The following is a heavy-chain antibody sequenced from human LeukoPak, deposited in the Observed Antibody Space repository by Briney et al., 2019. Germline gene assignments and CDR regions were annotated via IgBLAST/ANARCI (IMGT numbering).Heavy chain of an antibody. Sequence: GGSLRLSCAASGFTVSSNYMSWIRQAPGKGLEWVSIFYSGGYTYYADSVKGRFTISRDNSKNTRYLQMNSLRAEDTAVYYCARGEYYYYYMDVWGRGTTVTVSS. CDR2: FYSGGYT. J-gene: IGHJ6*03. CDR3: ARGEYYYYYMDV. V-gene: IGHV3-66*02. D-gene: IGHD3-10*01. CDR1: GFTVSSNY.